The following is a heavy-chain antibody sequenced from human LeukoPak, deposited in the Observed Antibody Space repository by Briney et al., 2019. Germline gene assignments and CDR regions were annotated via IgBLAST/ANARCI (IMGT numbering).Heavy chain of an antibody. CDR1: GVSTTNGIYY. Sequence: RPSETLSLTCTVSGVSTTNGIYYWAWIRQPPGKGLEWIGSVHNAGSTYYNLSLRSRVTMSIDTSKNQFSLRLNSVTAADTAVYYCARHAEYNSGWHFYLDHWGQGILVTVSS. J-gene: IGHJ4*02. CDR2: VHNAGST. CDR3: ARHAEYNSGWHFYLDH. D-gene: IGHD6-19*01. V-gene: IGHV4-39*01.